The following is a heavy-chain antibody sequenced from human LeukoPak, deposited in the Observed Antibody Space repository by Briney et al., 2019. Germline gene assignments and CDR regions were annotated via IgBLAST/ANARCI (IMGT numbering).Heavy chain of an antibody. CDR1: GYIFANYY. J-gene: IGHJ4*02. Sequence: ASVKVSCKASGYIFANYYMHWVRQAPGQGLEWMGWISGYNGKTNYGQKLQGRVTMTTDTSTNTAYMELTSLRSDDSAVYYCVRDMYDISGRADYWGQGTRVTVSS. D-gene: IGHD3-22*01. CDR3: VRDMYDISGRADY. V-gene: IGHV1-18*04. CDR2: ISGYNGKT.